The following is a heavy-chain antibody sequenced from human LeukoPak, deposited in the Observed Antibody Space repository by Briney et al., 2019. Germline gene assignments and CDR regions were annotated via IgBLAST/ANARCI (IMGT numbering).Heavy chain of an antibody. Sequence: GASVKVSCKASGYTFTGYYMHWVRQAPGQGLEWMGWISAYNGNTNYAQKFQGRVTMTTDTSTSTAYMELSRLRSDDTAVYYCARFGVYYFGSGSSAGDYWGQGTLVTVSS. D-gene: IGHD3-10*01. CDR3: ARFGVYYFGSGSSAGDY. V-gene: IGHV1-18*04. CDR2: ISAYNGNT. J-gene: IGHJ4*02. CDR1: GYTFTGYY.